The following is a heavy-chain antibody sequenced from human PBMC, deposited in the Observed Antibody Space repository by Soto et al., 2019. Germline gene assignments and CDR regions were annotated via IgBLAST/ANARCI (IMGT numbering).Heavy chain of an antibody. V-gene: IGHV3-21*01. CDR3: ARSMDV. CDR1: GFTFRTYT. CDR2: ISSGSSYI. Sequence: EVQVVESGGGLVKPGGSLRLSCAASGFTFRTYTMNWVRQAPGKGLEWVSSISSGSSYIYYADSVKGRFTISRDNAKNSLYLKMNSLRAEDTAVYYCARSMDVWGQGTTVTVSS. J-gene: IGHJ6*02.